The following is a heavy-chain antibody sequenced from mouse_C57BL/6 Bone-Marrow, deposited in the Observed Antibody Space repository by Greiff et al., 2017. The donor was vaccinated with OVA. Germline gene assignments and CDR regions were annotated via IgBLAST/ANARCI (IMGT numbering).Heavy chain of an antibody. J-gene: IGHJ2*01. CDR2: IRNKANGYTT. CDR1: GFSFTDYY. V-gene: IGHV7-3*01. D-gene: IGHD4-1*01. CDR3: ARYRGGTDYFDD. Sequence: EVKLMESGGGLVQPGGSLSLSCASSGFSFTDYYMSWVRQPPGKALEWLGFIRNKANGYTTEYSSSVKGRFTISRDNSQSILYLQMNALRAEDSATYYCARYRGGTDYFDDWGQGTTLTVSS.